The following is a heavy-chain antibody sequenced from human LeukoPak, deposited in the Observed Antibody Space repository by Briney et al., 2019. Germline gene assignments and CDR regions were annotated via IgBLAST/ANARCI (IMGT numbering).Heavy chain of an antibody. CDR1: GFTFSGYS. D-gene: IGHD3-10*01. CDR3: ARDAVWFGELLSQYYYYGMDV. CDR2: ISYDGSNK. J-gene: IGHJ6*02. V-gene: IGHV3-30*04. Sequence: GGSLRLSCAASGFTFSGYSMYWVRQAPGKGLEWVAVISYDGSNKYYADSVKGRFTISRDNSKNTLYLQMNSLRAEDTAVYYCARDAVWFGELLSQYYYYGMDVWGQGTTVTVSS.